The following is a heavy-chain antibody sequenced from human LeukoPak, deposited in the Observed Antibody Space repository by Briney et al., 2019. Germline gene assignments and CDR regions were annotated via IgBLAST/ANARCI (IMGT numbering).Heavy chain of an antibody. Sequence: GGSLRLSCEASGFTFSRYWMHWVRQAPGKGLVWVSRINSDGSRTTYADSVRARFTISRDNAKNTLYLQMNSLRAEDTAVYYCVRTHPLFYMDVWGKGTTVTVSS. CDR1: GFTFSRYW. J-gene: IGHJ6*03. CDR3: VRTHPLFYMDV. CDR2: INSDGSRT. V-gene: IGHV3-74*01.